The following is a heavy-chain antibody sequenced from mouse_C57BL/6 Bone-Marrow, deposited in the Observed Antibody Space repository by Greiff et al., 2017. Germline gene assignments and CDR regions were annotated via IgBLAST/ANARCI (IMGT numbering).Heavy chain of an antibody. CDR3: VREGLLRPCAY. CDR2: IRSKSSNYAT. J-gene: IGHJ3*01. V-gene: IGHV10-3*01. D-gene: IGHD2-3*01. Sequence: DAGGGLVQPKGSLKLSCAASGFTFNTYAMHWVRQAPGKGLEWVARIRSKSSNYATYYADSVKDRFTTARDDSQSMPYLQMNNLNTEDTAMYYCVREGLLRPCAYWGQGTLVTVSA. CDR1: GFTFNTYA.